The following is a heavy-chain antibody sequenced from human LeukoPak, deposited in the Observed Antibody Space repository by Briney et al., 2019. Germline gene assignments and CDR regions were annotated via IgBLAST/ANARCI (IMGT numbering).Heavy chain of an antibody. V-gene: IGHV1-8*01. CDR3: ATGNSGSYYVLNWFDP. Sequence: ASVKVSCKASGYTFTSYDINWVRQATGQGLEWMGWMNPNSGNTGYAQKFQGRVTMTEDTSTDTAYMELSSLRSEDTAVYYCATGNSGSYYVLNWFDPWGQGTLVTVSS. CDR1: GYTFTSYD. CDR2: MNPNSGNT. J-gene: IGHJ5*02. D-gene: IGHD1-26*01.